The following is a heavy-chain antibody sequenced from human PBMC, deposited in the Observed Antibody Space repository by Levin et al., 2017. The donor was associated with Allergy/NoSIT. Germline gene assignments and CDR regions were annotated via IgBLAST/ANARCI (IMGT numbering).Heavy chain of an antibody. CDR3: ARDRDAISARGYYYSFYGLDV. CDR2: LYHSGST. J-gene: IGHJ6*02. V-gene: IGHV4-38-2*02. Sequence: KSSETLSLTCVVSKFSITSDYYWAWIRQSPERGLEWIGSLYHSGSTFYNPSLKSRVTISLDKSKNEFYLKLKSVTAADPAVYFCARDRDAISARGYYYSFYGLDVWGQGTTVTVSS. CDR1: KFSITSDYY. D-gene: IGHD3-10*01.